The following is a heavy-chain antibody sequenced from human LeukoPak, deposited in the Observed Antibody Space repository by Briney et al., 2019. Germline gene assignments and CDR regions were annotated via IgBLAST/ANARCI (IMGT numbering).Heavy chain of an antibody. Sequence: PSETLSLTCTVSGGSISRYYWSWIRQPAGKGLEWIGRIYTSGSTNYNPSLKSRVTMSVDTSKNQFSLKLSSVTAADTAVYYCARDYYGSGSYYHDYWGQGTLVTVSS. CDR2: IYTSGST. D-gene: IGHD3-10*01. V-gene: IGHV4-4*07. CDR1: GGSISRYY. J-gene: IGHJ4*02. CDR3: ARDYYGSGSYYHDY.